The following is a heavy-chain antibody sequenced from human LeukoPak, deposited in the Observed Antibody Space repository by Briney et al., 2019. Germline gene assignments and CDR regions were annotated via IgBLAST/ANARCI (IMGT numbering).Heavy chain of an antibody. CDR2: ISSSSSYI. Sequence: GGSLRLSCAASGFTFSSYSMNWVRQAPGKGLEWVSSISSSSSYIYYADSVKGRFTISRDNAKNSLYLQMNSLRAEDTAVYYCARRYMSSGWTGYYFDYWGQGTLVTVSS. D-gene: IGHD6-25*01. CDR3: ARRYMSSGWTGYYFDY. CDR1: GFTFSSYS. J-gene: IGHJ4*02. V-gene: IGHV3-21*01.